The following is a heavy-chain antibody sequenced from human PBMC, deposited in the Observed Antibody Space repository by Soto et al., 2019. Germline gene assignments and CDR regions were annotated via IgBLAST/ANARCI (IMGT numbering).Heavy chain of an antibody. CDR1: GFSLSNGKVG. CDR2: IFSNDEK. V-gene: IGHV2-26*01. D-gene: IGHD6-19*01. CDR3: ARILFGRSVAGGYFYMDV. Sequence: HVTLKESGPVLVKPTETLPLTCTVSGFSLSNGKVGVSWIRQPPGTALEWLAHIFSNDEKSYRASLKSRLTISEDTSKSQVVLTMTNVDPVDTATYYCARILFGRSVAGGYFYMDVWGKGTTVTVSS. J-gene: IGHJ6*03.